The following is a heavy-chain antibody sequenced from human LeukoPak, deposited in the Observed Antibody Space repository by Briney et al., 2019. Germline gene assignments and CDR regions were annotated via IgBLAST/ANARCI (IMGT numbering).Heavy chain of an antibody. J-gene: IGHJ4*02. D-gene: IGHD7-27*01. Sequence: GGSLRLSCAVSGLKFTDAWMNWVRQAPGKGLEWVGRIKSKGSGGTIDYAAPVKGRFTISRDDSKNTLYLQMNSLKTEDTAVYYCARSPLGIASFDYWGQGTLVTVSS. CDR3: ARSPLGIASFDY. CDR2: IKSKGSGGTI. V-gene: IGHV3-15*07. CDR1: GLKFTDAW.